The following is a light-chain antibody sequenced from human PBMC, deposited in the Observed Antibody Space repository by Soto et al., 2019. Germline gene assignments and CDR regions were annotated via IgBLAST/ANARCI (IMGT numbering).Light chain of an antibody. CDR3: QVWDSGSAHVV. J-gene: IGLJ2*01. Sequence: SSELTQPPSVSVAPGKTASISCGGNNIGSKGVHWYQQKPGQAPVLVIYSDTDLPPVIPERFSGSNSANLATLTISRVEAGDEAEYYGQVWDSGSAHVVFGGGTKLTVL. CDR2: SDT. V-gene: IGLV3-21*04. CDR1: NIGSKG.